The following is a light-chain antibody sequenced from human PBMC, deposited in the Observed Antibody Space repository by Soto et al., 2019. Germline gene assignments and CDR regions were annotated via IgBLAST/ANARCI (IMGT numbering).Light chain of an antibody. CDR2: GAS. Sequence: EIVLTQSPGTLSLSPGERATLSCRASQSVSNNYLAWYQQKPGQAPRLLIYGASNRATGIPIRFSGSGSGTDFTLTITRLEPEDFAVYYCQQYGSSGTFGRGTKGEIK. V-gene: IGKV3-20*01. J-gene: IGKJ4*02. CDR3: QQYGSSGT. CDR1: QSVSNNY.